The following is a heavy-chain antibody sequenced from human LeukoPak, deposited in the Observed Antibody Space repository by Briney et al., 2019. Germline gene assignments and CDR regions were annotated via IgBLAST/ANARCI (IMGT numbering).Heavy chain of an antibody. V-gene: IGHV3-48*03. J-gene: IGHJ6*02. D-gene: IGHD3-22*01. CDR2: ISSSGSTI. CDR1: GFTFSSYE. Sequence: GGSLRLSCAASGFTFSSYEMNWVRQAPGKGLEWVSYISSSGSTIYYADSVKGRFTISRDNAKTSLYLQMNSLRAEDTAVYYCAGAVITHNYYYYGMDVWGQGTTVTVSS. CDR3: AGAVITHNYYYYGMDV.